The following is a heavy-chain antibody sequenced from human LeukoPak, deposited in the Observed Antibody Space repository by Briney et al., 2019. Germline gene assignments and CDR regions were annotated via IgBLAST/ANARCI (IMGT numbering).Heavy chain of an antibody. CDR2: INTDGSST. J-gene: IGHJ4*02. D-gene: IGHD3-10*01. V-gene: IGHV3-74*01. Sequence: GGSLRLSCAASGFTFSSYWMHWVRQAPGKGLVWVSRINTDGSSTSYADSVKGRFTISRDNAKNTLYLQMNSLRAEATAVYYCARFGWVPPTHFDYWGQGTLVTVSS. CDR3: ARFGWVPPTHFDY. CDR1: GFTFSSYW.